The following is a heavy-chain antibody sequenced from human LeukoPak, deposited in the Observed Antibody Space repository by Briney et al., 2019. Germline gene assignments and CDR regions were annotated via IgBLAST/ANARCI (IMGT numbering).Heavy chain of an antibody. Sequence: PSETLSLTCTVSGGSISSYYWSWIRQPPGKGLEWIGYIYYSGSTNYNPSLKSRVTISVDTSKNQFSPKLSSVTAADTAVYYCARDKYYDFWSGYLQNYYYYMDVWGKGTTVTVSS. CDR1: GGSISSYY. CDR2: IYYSGST. J-gene: IGHJ6*03. V-gene: IGHV4-59*01. D-gene: IGHD3-3*01. CDR3: ARDKYYDFWSGYLQNYYYYMDV.